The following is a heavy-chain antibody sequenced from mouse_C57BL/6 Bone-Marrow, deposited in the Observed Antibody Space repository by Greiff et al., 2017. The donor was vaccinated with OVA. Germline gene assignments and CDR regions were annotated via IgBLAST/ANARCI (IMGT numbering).Heavy chain of an antibody. D-gene: IGHD1-1*01. J-gene: IGHJ3*01. Sequence: VQLQQPGAELVKPGASVKLSCKASGYTFPSYWMHWVKQRPGRGLEWIGRIDPNSGGTKYNEKFKGKATLTVDKPSSTAYMQLSSLTSEDSAVYYCARGNLIYYGSSCPFAYWGQGTLVTVSA. CDR1: GYTFPSYW. CDR3: ARGNLIYYGSSCPFAY. V-gene: IGHV1-72*01. CDR2: IDPNSGGT.